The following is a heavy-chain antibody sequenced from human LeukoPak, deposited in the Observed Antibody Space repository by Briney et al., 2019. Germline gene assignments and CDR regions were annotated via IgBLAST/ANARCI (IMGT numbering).Heavy chain of an antibody. CDR1: GYNFNSYY. D-gene: IGHD1-1*01. J-gene: IGHJ3*01. V-gene: IGHV1-2*02. CDR2: INPDNGKT. CDR3: ARNEPAVSVVDAFDV. Sequence: ASMRVSCKASGYNFNSYYIHWVRQVPGQGLTWMGWINPDNGKTKYAPRFQGRVTMTWDTSINTAYVDLSGLRSDDTAVYYCARNEPAVSVVDAFDVWGQGTVVTVSS.